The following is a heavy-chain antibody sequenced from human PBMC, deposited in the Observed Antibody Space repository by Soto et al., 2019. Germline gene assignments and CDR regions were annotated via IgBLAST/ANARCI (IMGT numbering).Heavy chain of an antibody. V-gene: IGHV3-74*01. CDR3: ARGVPTAIRGGYYYSYGMDV. CDR1: GFTFSTYW. CDR2: LNSDGSST. D-gene: IGHD2-2*02. J-gene: IGHJ6*02. Sequence: GGSLRLSCAASGFTFSTYWMHWVRQAPGKGLVWVSRLNSDGSSTSYADSVKGRFTISRDTAKNTLYLQMNSLRAEDTAVYYCARGVPTAIRGGYYYSYGMDVWGQGTTVTVSS.